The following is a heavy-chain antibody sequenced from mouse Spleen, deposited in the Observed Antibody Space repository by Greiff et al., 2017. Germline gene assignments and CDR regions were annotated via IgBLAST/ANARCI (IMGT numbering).Heavy chain of an antibody. CDR3: AREWGWFAY. CDR1: GFTIKAYY. CDR2: FDPEDGET. V-gene: IGHV14-2*01. D-gene: IGHD1-3*01. J-gene: IGHJ3*01. Sequence: EVQLQQSGAELVKPGASVKLSCTASGFTIKAYYMHWVKQRPEQGLEWIGRFDPEDGETKYAPKFQGKATITADTSSNTAYLQLSSLTSDDTAVQFCAREWGWFAYWGQGTLVTVSA.